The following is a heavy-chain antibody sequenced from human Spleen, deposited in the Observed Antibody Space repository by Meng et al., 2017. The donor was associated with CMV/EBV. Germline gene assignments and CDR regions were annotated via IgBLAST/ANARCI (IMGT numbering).Heavy chain of an antibody. V-gene: IGHV1-8*03. CDR3: ARDSKVTQMGYGMDV. CDR1: GYTFTSYD. J-gene: IGHJ6*02. D-gene: IGHD2-21*02. CDR2: MNPNSGNT. Sequence: ASVKVSCKASGYTFTSYDINWVRQATGQGLEWMGWMNPNSGNTGYAQKFQGRVTITRNTSISTAYMELSSLRSEDTAVYYCARDSKVTQMGYGMDVWGQGTTVTVSS.